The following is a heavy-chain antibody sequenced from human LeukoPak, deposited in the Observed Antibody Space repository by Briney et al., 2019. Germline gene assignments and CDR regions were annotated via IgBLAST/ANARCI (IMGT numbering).Heavy chain of an antibody. CDR3: ASLEWLPYYFDY. V-gene: IGHV4-34*01. D-gene: IGHD3-3*01. J-gene: IGHJ4*02. CDR2: INHSGST. CDR1: GGSLSGYY. Sequence: PSETLSLTCAVYGGSLSGYYWSWIRQPPGKGLEWIGEINHSGSTNYNPSLKSRVTISVDTSKNQFSLKLSSVTAADTAVYYCASLEWLPYYFDYWGQGTLVTVSS.